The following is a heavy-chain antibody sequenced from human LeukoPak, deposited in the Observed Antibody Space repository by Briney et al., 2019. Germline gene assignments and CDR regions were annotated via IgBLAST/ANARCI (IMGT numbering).Heavy chain of an antibody. Sequence: ASVKVSCKASEYIFTDYYMHWVRQAPGQGLEWMGWINPSSGGTNYAQKFQDWVTMTRDTSINTDYMEMKRVTSDDTAVYYCARGAEAETSPLDFWGQGTLVIVS. J-gene: IGHJ4*02. CDR1: EYIFTDYY. CDR2: INPSSGGT. D-gene: IGHD6-13*01. CDR3: ARGAEAETSPLDF. V-gene: IGHV1-2*04.